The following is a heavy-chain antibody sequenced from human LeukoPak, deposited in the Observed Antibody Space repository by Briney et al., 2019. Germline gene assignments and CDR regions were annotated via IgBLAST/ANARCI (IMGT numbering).Heavy chain of an antibody. J-gene: IGHJ4*02. CDR3: ARDRGLLGITMIVVVDKWGTFDY. V-gene: IGHV1-69*04. CDR2: IIPILGIA. Sequence: GASVKVSCKASGYTFTSYGISWVRQAPGQGLEWMGRIIPILGIANYAQKFQGRVTITADKSTSTAYMELSSLRSEDTAVYYCARDRGLLGITMIVVVDKWGTFDYWGQGTLVTVSS. D-gene: IGHD3-22*01. CDR1: GYTFTSYG.